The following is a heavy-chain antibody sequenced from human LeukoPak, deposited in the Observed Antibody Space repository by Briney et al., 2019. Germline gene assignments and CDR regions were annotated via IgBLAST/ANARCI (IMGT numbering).Heavy chain of an antibody. CDR3: ARDIQLST. D-gene: IGHD5-24*01. CDR2: ISFSGGST. CDR1: GFTFSSYE. J-gene: IGHJ3*01. V-gene: IGHV3-23*01. Sequence: GGSLRLSCAASGFTFSSYEMNWVRQAPGKGLEWVSLISFSGGSTYYADSVKGRFTISRDNSKDTLYLQMNSLRAEDTAIYYCARDIQLSTWGLGTMVTVSS.